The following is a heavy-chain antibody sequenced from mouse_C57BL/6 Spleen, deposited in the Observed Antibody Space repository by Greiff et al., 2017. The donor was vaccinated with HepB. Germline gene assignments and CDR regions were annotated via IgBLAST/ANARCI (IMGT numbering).Heavy chain of an antibody. CDR1: GYTFTSYW. J-gene: IGHJ1*03. CDR3: ARVRITTVVATRYFDV. CDR2: IHPNSGST. Sequence: QVQLQQPGAELVKPGASVKLSCKASGYTFTSYWMHWVKQRPGQGLEWIGMIHPNSGSTNYNEKFKSKATLTVDKSSSTAYMQLSSLTSEDSAVYYCARVRITTVVATRYFDVWGTGTTVTVSS. V-gene: IGHV1-64*01. D-gene: IGHD1-1*01.